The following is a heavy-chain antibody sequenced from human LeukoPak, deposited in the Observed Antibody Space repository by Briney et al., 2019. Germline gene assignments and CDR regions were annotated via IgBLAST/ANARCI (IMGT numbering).Heavy chain of an antibody. D-gene: IGHD6-13*01. CDR3: ARVAYSSSWLTYFDY. CDR2: ISAYNGNT. J-gene: IGHJ4*02. Sequence: ASVKVSCKASGYTFNHHGISWVRQAPGQGLEWMGWISAYNGNTNYAQKLQGRVTMTTDTSTSTAYMELRSLRSDDTAVYYCARVAYSSSWLTYFDYWGQGTLVTVSS. CDR1: GYTFNHHG. V-gene: IGHV1-18*01.